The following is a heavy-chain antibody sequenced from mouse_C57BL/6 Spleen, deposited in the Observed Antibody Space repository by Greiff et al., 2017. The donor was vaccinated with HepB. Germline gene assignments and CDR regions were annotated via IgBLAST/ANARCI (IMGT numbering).Heavy chain of an antibody. CDR1: GYTFTSYW. CDR2: INPSNGGT. CDR3: ARKAPLTGYFDV. J-gene: IGHJ1*03. V-gene: IGHV1-53*01. D-gene: IGHD1-1*01. Sequence: QVQLQQSGTELVKPGASVKLSCKASGYTFTSYWMHWVKQRPGQGLEWIGNINPSNGGTNYNEKFKSKATLTVDKSSSTAYMQLSSLTSEDSAVYYCARKAPLTGYFDVWGTGTTVTVSS.